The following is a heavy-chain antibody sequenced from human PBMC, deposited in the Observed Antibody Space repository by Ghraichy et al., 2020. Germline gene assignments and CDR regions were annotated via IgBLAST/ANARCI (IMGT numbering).Heavy chain of an antibody. CDR1: GGTFSSYA. V-gene: IGHV1-69*13. D-gene: IGHD6-13*01. CDR2: IIPIFGTA. CDR3: ARGGEAAAWDYNWFDP. Sequence: SVKVSCKASGGTFSSYAISWVRQAPGQGLEWMGGIIPIFGTANYAQKVQGRVTITADESTSTAYMELSSLRSEDTAVYYCARGGEAAAWDYNWFDPWGQGTLVTVSS. J-gene: IGHJ5*02.